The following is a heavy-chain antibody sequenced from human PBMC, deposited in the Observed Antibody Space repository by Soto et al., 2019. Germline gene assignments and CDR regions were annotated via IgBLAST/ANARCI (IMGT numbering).Heavy chain of an antibody. D-gene: IGHD4-17*01. CDR1: GGSISSYY. J-gene: IGHJ4*02. V-gene: IGHV4-59*08. CDR2: IYYSGST. CDR3: ARRYGPGFDY. Sequence: PXETLSLTCTVSGGSISSYYWSWIRQPPGKGLEWIGYIYYSGSTNYNPSLKSRVTISVDTSKNQFSLKLSSVTAADTAVYYCARRYGPGFDYWGQGTLVTVSS.